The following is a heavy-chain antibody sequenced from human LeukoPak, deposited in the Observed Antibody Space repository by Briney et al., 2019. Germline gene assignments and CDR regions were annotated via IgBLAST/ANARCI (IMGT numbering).Heavy chain of an antibody. Sequence: PGGSLRLSCAASGFTFSSYWMHWVRQAPGKGLVWVSRINCDGSSTSYADSVKGRFTISRDNAKNTLYLQMNSLRAEDTAVYYCARGGGSGYYFDYWGQGTLVTVSS. V-gene: IGHV3-74*01. CDR3: ARGGGSGYYFDY. D-gene: IGHD2-15*01. CDR1: GFTFSSYW. J-gene: IGHJ4*02. CDR2: INCDGSST.